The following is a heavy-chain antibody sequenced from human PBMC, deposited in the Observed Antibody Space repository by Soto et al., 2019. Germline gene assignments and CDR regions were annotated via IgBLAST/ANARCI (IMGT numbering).Heavy chain of an antibody. CDR3: ARDRGVVPAAIHPTYGMDV. CDR1: GYTFTGYY. D-gene: IGHD2-2*02. J-gene: IGHJ6*02. Sequence: ASVKVSCKASGYTFTGYYMHWVRQAPGQGLEWMGWINPNSGGTNYAQKFQGWVTMTRDTSISTAYMELSRLRSDDTAVYYCARDRGVVPAAIHPTYGMDVCGQGTTVTVS. CDR2: INPNSGGT. V-gene: IGHV1-2*04.